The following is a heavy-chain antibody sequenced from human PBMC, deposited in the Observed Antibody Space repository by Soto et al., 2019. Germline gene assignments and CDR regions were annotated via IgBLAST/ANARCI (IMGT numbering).Heavy chain of an antibody. V-gene: IGHV1-69*12. J-gene: IGHJ6*02. D-gene: IGHD1-26*01. CDR2: IIPIFGTA. Sequence: QVQLVQSGAEVKKPGSSVKVSCKASGGTFSSYAISWVRQAPGQGLEWMGGIIPIFGTANYAQKFQGRVTITADESTSTAYMELSSLRSDDTAVYYCARELSGSYLIGMDVWGQGTTVTVSS. CDR1: GGTFSSYA. CDR3: ARELSGSYLIGMDV.